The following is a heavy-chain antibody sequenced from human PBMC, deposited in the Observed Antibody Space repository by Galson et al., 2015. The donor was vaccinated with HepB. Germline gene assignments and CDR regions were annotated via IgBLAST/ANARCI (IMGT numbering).Heavy chain of an antibody. CDR1: GGSISSGDYY. J-gene: IGHJ5*02. D-gene: IGHD4-23*01. CDR3: ARESHTFDYGVNSGGWFDP. V-gene: IGHV4-30-4*01. CDR2: IYYSGST. Sequence: TLSLTCTVSGGSISSGDYYWSWIRQPPGKGLEWIGYIYYSGSTYYNPSLKSRVTISVDTSKNQFSLKLSSVTAADTAVYYCARESHTFDYGVNSGGWFDPWGQGTLVTVSS.